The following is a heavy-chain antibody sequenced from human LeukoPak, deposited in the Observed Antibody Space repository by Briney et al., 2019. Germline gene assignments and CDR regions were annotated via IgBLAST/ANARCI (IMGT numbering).Heavy chain of an antibody. CDR2: IYSSGTT. V-gene: IGHV4-59*03. CDR1: GVSLHRSF. CDR3: GKRPGVDGPIDN. D-gene: IGHD3/OR15-3a*01. Sequence: SETLSLTCVVSGVSLHRSFWTWVRQPPGKGLEWIGRIYSSGTTDYSPSLKRRLTISIDTSKNQFSLRLASMTAADTAVYFCGKRPGVDGPIDNWGQGILVAVSS. J-gene: IGHJ4*02.